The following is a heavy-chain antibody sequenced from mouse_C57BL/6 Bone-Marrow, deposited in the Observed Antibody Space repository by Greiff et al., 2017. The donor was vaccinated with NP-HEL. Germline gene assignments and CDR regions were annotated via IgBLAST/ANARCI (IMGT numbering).Heavy chain of an antibody. V-gene: IGHV1-26*01. Sequence: EVQLQQSGPELVKPGASVKISCKASGYTFTDYYMNWVKQSHGKSLEWIGDINPNNGGTSYNQKFKGKATLTVDKSSSTAYMELRSLTSEDSAVYYCAQATYYAMDYWGQGTSVTVSS. J-gene: IGHJ4*01. CDR2: INPNNGGT. D-gene: IGHD3-2*02. CDR3: AQATYYAMDY. CDR1: GYTFTDYY.